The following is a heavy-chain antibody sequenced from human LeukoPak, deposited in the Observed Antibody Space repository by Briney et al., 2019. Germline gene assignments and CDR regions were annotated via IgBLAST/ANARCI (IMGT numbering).Heavy chain of an antibody. CDR1: GFSFSNYW. CDR2: ISPDGSTT. V-gene: IGHV3-74*01. Sequence: PGGAPEISCASSGFSFSNYWMDRGRQVPGKGRGWVSLISPDGSTTLYADSVKGRFTISRDNAKNTLYLQMNTLRAEDTAVYYCARVNVCPRCHFDYWGQGTLVTVSS. CDR3: ARVNVCPRCHFDY. D-gene: IGHD3-16*01. J-gene: IGHJ4*02.